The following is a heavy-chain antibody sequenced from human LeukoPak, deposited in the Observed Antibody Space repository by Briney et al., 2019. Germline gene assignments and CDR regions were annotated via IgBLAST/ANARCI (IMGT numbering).Heavy chain of an antibody. CDR1: GFTFSSYR. V-gene: IGHV3-21*01. D-gene: IGHD3-10*01. CDR2: ISSSSSYI. J-gene: IGHJ4*02. Sequence: GGSLRLPCAASGFTFSSYRMNWVRQAPGKGLEWVSSISSSSSYIYYADSVKGRFTISRDNAKNSLYLQMNSLRAEDTAVYYCVRDPTNNSGRLGFPIGYWGQGTLVTVSS. CDR3: VRDPTNNSGRLGFPIGY.